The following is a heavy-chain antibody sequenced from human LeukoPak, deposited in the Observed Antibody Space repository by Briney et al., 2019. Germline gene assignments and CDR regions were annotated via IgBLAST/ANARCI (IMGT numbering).Heavy chain of an antibody. D-gene: IGHD6-13*01. J-gene: IGHJ4*02. CDR3: ARFDGYSSSWSFDY. CDR1: GFTFSNYW. CDR2: IKQDGSEK. Sequence: QTGGSLRLSCAASGFTFSNYWMSWVRQAPGKGLEWVANIKQDGSEKYYVDSVKGRFTISRDNAKNSLYLQMNSLRAEDTAVYYCARFDGYSSSWSFDYWGQGTLVTVSS. V-gene: IGHV3-7*01.